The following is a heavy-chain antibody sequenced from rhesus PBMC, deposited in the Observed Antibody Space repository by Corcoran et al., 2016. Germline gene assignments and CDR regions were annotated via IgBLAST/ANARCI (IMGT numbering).Heavy chain of an antibody. V-gene: IGHV4-93*02. Sequence: QVQLQESGPAGVKPSETLSLTCAVSGGSISSSTLWSGIRQSPGKGLEWIGGIYGSGGSTEYNPSLTSRVTISIDTSKIQFSLKLSSVTAADTAVYYCARRLYSYSYGYWGQGVLVTVSS. D-gene: IGHD5-12*01. CDR1: GGSISSSTL. CDR2: IYGSGGST. CDR3: ARRLYSYSYGY. J-gene: IGHJ4*01.